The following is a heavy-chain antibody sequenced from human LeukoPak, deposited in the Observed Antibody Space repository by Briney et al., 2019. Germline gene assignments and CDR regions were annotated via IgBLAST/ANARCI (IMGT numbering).Heavy chain of an antibody. CDR1: GFTFGSYG. Sequence: GGSLRLSCAASGFTFGSYGMHWVRQAPGKGLEWVAFIRYDGSNKYYADSVKGRFTISRDNSKNTPYLQMNSLRAEDTAVYYCAKASPLYDSSGFFDYWGQGTLVTVSS. J-gene: IGHJ4*02. CDR2: IRYDGSNK. V-gene: IGHV3-30*02. D-gene: IGHD3-22*01. CDR3: AKASPLYDSSGFFDY.